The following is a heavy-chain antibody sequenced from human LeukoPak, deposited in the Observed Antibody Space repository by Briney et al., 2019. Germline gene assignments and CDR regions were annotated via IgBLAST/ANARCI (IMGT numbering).Heavy chain of an antibody. CDR3: ARDRDDNWFDP. J-gene: IGHJ5*02. CDR1: GGSISSGSYY. CDR2: IYYSGST. V-gene: IGHV4-30-4*01. D-gene: IGHD2-21*01. Sequence: MPSETLSLTCTVSGGSISSGSYYWSWIRQPPGKGLEWIGYIYYSGSTYYNPSLKSRVTISVDTSKNQFSLKLSSVTAADTAVYYCARDRDDNWFDPWGQGTLVTVSS.